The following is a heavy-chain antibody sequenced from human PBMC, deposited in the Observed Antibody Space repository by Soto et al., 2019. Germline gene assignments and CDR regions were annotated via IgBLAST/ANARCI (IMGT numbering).Heavy chain of an antibody. D-gene: IGHD3-22*01. CDR3: ARDSPPYYYDSSGYPVNYFDY. V-gene: IGHV4-31*03. Sequence: PSETLSLTCTFSCGSIISGGYYWSWIRQHPGKGLEWIGYIYYSGSTYYNPSLKSRVTISVDTSKNQFSLKLSSVTAADTAVYYCARDSPPYYYDSSGYPVNYFDYWGQGTLVTVSS. CDR1: CGSIISGGYY. CDR2: IYYSGST. J-gene: IGHJ4*02.